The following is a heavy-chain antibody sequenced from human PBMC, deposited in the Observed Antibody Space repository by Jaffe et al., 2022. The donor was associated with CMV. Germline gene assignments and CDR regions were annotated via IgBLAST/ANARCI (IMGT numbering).Heavy chain of an antibody. V-gene: IGHV1-69*01. CDR1: GGTFSTYG. J-gene: IGHJ4*02. CDR3: ARDRDYYGSGSYYIPGY. Sequence: QVQLVQSGAEVKKPGSSVKVSCKASGGTFSTYGFSWVRQAPGQGLEWMGGIIPIFGTPNYAQKFQGRVTITADESTRTAYMELISLRSDDTAVYYCARDRDYYGSGSYYIPGYWGQGTLVTVSS. D-gene: IGHD3-10*01. CDR2: IIPIFGTP.